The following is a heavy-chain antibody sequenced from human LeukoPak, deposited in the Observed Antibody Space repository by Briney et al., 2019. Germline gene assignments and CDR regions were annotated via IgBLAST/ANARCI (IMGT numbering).Heavy chain of an antibody. V-gene: IGHV3-30*04. J-gene: IGHJ2*01. D-gene: IGHD6-13*01. CDR3: ARGATSSWYPTGLDWRPKVKWYLDL. CDR2: ISYDGSNK. Sequence: GGSLRLSCAASGFTFSSYAMHWVRQAPGKWLEWVAVISYDGSNKYYADSVKGRFTISLDNSKNTLYLQMNSLRAEDTAVYYCARGATSSWYPTGLDWRPKVKWYLDLWGRGTLVTVSS. CDR1: GFTFSSYA.